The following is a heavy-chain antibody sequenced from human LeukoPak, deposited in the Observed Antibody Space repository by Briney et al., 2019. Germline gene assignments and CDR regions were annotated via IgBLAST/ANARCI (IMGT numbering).Heavy chain of an antibody. D-gene: IGHD5-18*01. CDR3: AREGYSYGYDAFDI. J-gene: IGHJ3*02. Sequence: GESLRLSCAASGFTVSSNYMSWVRQAPGKGLEWVSVIYSGGSTYYADSVKGRFTISRDNSKNALYLQMNSLRAEDTAVYYCAREGYSYGYDAFDIWGQGTMVTVSS. CDR1: GFTVSSNY. V-gene: IGHV3-66*01. CDR2: IYSGGST.